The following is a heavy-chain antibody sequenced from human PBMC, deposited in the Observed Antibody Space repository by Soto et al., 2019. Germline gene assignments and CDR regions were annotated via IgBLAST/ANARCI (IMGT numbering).Heavy chain of an antibody. CDR1: GGSLSNYG. D-gene: IGHD3-22*01. J-gene: IGHJ6*02. CDR2: IIPVFGTP. V-gene: IGHV1-69*12. Sequence: QVQLVQSGAEVKKPGSSVKVSCKASGGSLSNYGISWVRQAPGQGLEWMGAIIPVFGTPNYAQKFQDRVTITADESTTTVYMEVRSLTSEDTAVYYCASGDATKIVLTTYYAMDVWGQGTTVTVSS. CDR3: ASGDATKIVLTTYYAMDV.